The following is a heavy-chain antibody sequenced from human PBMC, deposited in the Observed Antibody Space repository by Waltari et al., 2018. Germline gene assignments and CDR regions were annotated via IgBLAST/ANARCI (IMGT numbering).Heavy chain of an antibody. CDR1: GGSISRGGYY. D-gene: IGHD4-4*01. CDR3: ARGAVTTILIVDYYYYMDV. Sequence: QVQLQESGPGLVRPSQTLSLTCTVSGGSISRGGYYWSWIRHHPRKGLEWIGYIYYIGSTYYHRALKSRVTRSVDTSKNQFSLTLSSVTAAATAVYYCARGAVTTILIVDYYYYMDVWGKGTTVTVSS. CDR2: IYYIGST. V-gene: IGHV4-31*03. J-gene: IGHJ6*03.